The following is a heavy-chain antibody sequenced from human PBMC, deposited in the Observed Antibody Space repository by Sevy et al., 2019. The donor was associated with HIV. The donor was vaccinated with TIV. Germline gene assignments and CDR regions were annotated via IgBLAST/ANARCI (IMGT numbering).Heavy chain of an antibody. CDR1: GGTFSSFP. CDR2: IIPIFGTA. D-gene: IGHD1-26*01. J-gene: IGHJ4*02. Sequence: ASVKVSCKASGGTFSSFPISWVRQAPGQGLEWMGGIIPIFGTAKYAQKFQGRVTISADESTSTAYMELSSRRSEDTAVYYCAREGDASVGATTYYFDYWGQGTLVTVSS. CDR3: AREGDASVGATTYYFDY. V-gene: IGHV1-69*13.